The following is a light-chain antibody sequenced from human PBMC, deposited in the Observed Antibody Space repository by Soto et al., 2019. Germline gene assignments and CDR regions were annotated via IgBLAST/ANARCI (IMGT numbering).Light chain of an antibody. J-gene: IGKJ4*01. CDR3: QQRSDWLT. CDR2: DAS. Sequence: EIVLTQSPGTLSLSPEETATLSCRASQSIGSSYLAWYQQKPGQSPRLLIYDASYRATGIPARFSGGGSGTDFTLSISSLEPEDFAVYYCQQRSDWLTFGGGTKVDIK. CDR1: QSIGSSY. V-gene: IGKV3-11*01.